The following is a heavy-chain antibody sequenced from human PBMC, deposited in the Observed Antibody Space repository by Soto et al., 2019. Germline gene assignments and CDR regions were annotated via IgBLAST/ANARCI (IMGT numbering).Heavy chain of an antibody. CDR2: IYYSGST. CDR1: GGSISSGGYF. D-gene: IGHD3-9*01. Sequence: SETLSLTCTVSGGSISSGGYFWSWIRQHPGKGLEWIGYIYYSGSTYYNPSLKSRVTISVDTSKNQFSLKLSSVTAADTAVYYCASTIGGTFDYWGQGTLVTVSS. J-gene: IGHJ4*02. CDR3: ASTIGGTFDY. V-gene: IGHV4-31*03.